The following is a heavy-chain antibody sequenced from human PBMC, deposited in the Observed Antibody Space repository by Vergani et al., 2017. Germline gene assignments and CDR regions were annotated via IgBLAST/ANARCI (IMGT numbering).Heavy chain of an antibody. CDR2: IYVSGIT. V-gene: IGHV4-61*02. J-gene: IGHJ3*01. CDR3: ARDNKQLRPRAFDL. Sequence: QVQLQESGPGLVKPSQTLSPTCTVSGASINNDFYYWHWIWQPAGKGLEWIGRIYVSGITDYNSSLQSRVSMSVDTSKNQFSLTLTSVTAADTAVYYCARDNKQLRPRAFDLWGQRTMVTLSS. D-gene: IGHD4-23*01. CDR1: GASINNDFYY.